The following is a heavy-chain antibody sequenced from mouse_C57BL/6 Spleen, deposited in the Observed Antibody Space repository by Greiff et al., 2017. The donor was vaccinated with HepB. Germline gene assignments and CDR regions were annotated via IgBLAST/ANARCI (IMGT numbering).Heavy chain of an antibody. CDR2: IDPSDSET. J-gene: IGHJ3*01. Sequence: QVHVKQPGAELVRPGSSVKLSCKASGYTFTSYWMHWVKQRPIQGLEWIGNIDPSDSETHYNQKFKDKATLTVDKSSSTAYMQLSSLTSEDSAVYYCARLNGYDRAYWGQGTLVTVSA. V-gene: IGHV1-52*01. D-gene: IGHD2-2*01. CDR3: ARLNGYDRAY. CDR1: GYTFTSYW.